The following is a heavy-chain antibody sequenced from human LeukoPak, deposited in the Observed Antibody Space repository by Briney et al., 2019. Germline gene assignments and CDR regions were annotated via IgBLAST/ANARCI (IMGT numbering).Heavy chain of an antibody. V-gene: IGHV7-4-1*02. J-gene: IGHJ5*02. CDR2: INTNTGNP. D-gene: IGHD3-10*01. Sequence: GASVKVSCKASGYTFTSYAMNWVRQAPGQGLEWMGWINTNTGNPTYAQGFTGRFVFSLDTSVSTAYLQISSLKAEDTAVYYCARDRRITMVRGVIDRWFDPWGQGTLVTVSS. CDR3: ARDRRITMVRGVIDRWFDP. CDR1: GYTFTSYA.